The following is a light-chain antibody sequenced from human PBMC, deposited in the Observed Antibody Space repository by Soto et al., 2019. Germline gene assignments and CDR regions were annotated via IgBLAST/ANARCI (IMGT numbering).Light chain of an antibody. CDR2: GAS. CDR1: QSVGSN. J-gene: IGKJ1*01. CDR3: QQYYNWWT. Sequence: EIVLTQSPGTLSLSPGERATLSCRASQSVGSNLAWYQQKPGQAPRLLIYGASTRVTGIPARLSGSGSGTEFTLTISSLQSEDFAVYHCQQYYNWWTFGQGTKVDIK. V-gene: IGKV3-15*01.